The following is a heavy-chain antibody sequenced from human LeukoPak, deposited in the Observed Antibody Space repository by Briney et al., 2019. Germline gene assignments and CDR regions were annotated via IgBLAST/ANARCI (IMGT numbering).Heavy chain of an antibody. Sequence: PGGSLRLSCAASGFTFSNYEMNWSRKPPGKGLEWVSYISTSGSTIYYADSVKGRFTISRDNAKNSLYLQMNSLRAEDTAVYYCARGSGWTFDIWGQGTMVTVSS. CDR3: ARGSGWTFDI. D-gene: IGHD3-10*01. V-gene: IGHV3-48*03. CDR1: GFTFSNYE. J-gene: IGHJ3*02. CDR2: ISTSGSTI.